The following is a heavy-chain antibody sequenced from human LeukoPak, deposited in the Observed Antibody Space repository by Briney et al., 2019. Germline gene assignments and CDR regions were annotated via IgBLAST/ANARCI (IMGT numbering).Heavy chain of an antibody. J-gene: IGHJ4*02. Sequence: PGGSLRLSCAASGFTFSSYEMNWVRQAPGKGLEWVSAISGSGISTYYADSVKGRFTISRDNSKNTLYLQMNSLRAEDTAVYYCAKDFSRGRYSYGFMDSWGQGTLVTVSS. CDR2: ISGSGIST. CDR3: AKDFSRGRYSYGFMDS. V-gene: IGHV3-23*01. CDR1: GFTFSSYE. D-gene: IGHD5-18*01.